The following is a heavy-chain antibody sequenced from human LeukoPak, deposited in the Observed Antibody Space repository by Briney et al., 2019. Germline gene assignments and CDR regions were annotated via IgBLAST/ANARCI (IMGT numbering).Heavy chain of an antibody. CDR1: GGTFSSYA. CDR2: IIPILGIA. D-gene: IGHD3-16*01. V-gene: IGHV1-69*04. Sequence: ASVKVSCKASGGTFSSYAISWVRQAPGQGLEWMGRIIPILGIANYAQKFPGRVTITADKSTSTPYMELSSLRSEDTAVYYCARRGGAVAKGWYFDLWGRGTLVTVSS. J-gene: IGHJ2*01. CDR3: ARRGGAVAKGWYFDL.